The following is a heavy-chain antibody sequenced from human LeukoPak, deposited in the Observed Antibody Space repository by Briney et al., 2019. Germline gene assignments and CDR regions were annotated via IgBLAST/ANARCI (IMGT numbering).Heavy chain of an antibody. J-gene: IGHJ3*02. CDR3: ARGRSADAFDI. Sequence: ASVKVSCKASGGTFSSYAISWVRQAPGQGLEWMGGIIPIFGTANYAQKFQGRVTMTRNTSISTAYMELSSLRSEDTAVYYCARGRSADAFDIWGQGTMVTVSS. V-gene: IGHV1-69*05. CDR2: IIPIFGTA. CDR1: GGTFSSYA.